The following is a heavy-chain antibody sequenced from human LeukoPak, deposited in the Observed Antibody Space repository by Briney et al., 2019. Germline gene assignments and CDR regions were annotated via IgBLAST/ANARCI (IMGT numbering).Heavy chain of an antibody. CDR3: ARGQRNGIVVVPAATYYFDY. Sequence: PSETLSLTCAVYGGSFSGYYWSWICQPLGKGLEWIGEINHSGSTNYNPSLKNRVTISVDTSKNQFSLKLSSVTAADTAVYYCARGQRNGIVVVPAATYYFDYWGQGTLVTVSS. J-gene: IGHJ4*02. CDR1: GGSFSGYY. CDR2: INHSGST. V-gene: IGHV4-34*01. D-gene: IGHD2-2*01.